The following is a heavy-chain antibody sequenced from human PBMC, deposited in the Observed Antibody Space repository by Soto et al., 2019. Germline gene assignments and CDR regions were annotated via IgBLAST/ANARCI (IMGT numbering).Heavy chain of an antibody. D-gene: IGHD7-27*01. CDR3: AREWGLLPYYVMNV. CDR1: GDSVTSGSYY. V-gene: IGHV4-61*03. J-gene: IGHJ6*02. CDR2: ISYTGRT. Sequence: SETLSLTCIVSGDSVTSGSYYWTWLRQPPGKGLEWIGYISYTGRTKYNPSLQSRVTISVDTSKNDFSLNLSSVTAADTAVYFCAREWGLLPYYVMNVWGHGTTVTVSS.